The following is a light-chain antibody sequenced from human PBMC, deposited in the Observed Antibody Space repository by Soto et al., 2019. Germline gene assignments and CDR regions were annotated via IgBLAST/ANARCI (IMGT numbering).Light chain of an antibody. CDR1: RTLFYPSNNKTY. CDR3: QQYYSTLTWT. J-gene: IGKJ1*01. CDR2: WAS. Sequence: DIVMTQSPDSLAVSLGERATINCKSNRTLFYPSNNKTYLAWYQQKPGQPPKLLIYWASTRESGVPDRFSGSGSGTDFTLTISSLQAEDVAVYYCQQYYSTLTWTFGQGTKVEIK. V-gene: IGKV4-1*01.